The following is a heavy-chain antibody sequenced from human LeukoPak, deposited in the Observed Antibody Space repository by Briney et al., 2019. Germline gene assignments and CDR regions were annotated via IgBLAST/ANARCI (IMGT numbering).Heavy chain of an antibody. Sequence: GGSLRLSCAASEFTFSTYSMNWVRQAPGKGLEWVSSFSSSGGYRYYADSVKGRFTISRDNAKNSLFLQMNSLRAEDTAVYYCARDGDDAFDIWGQGTMVTVSS. CDR1: EFTFSTYS. J-gene: IGHJ3*02. D-gene: IGHD7-27*01. V-gene: IGHV3-21*01. CDR3: ARDGDDAFDI. CDR2: FSSSGGYR.